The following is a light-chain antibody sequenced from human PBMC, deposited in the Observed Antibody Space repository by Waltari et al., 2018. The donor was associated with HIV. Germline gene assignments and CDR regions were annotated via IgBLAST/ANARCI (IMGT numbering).Light chain of an antibody. CDR1: QSISSN. CDR3: QQYNDWLSWT. Sequence: EIVMTQSPATLSVSPGQRATVSCWASQSISSNLAWYQQRTGQAPRLLVYDASTRVAGIPARFSASGFATEFTLTISSLQSEDFAVYYCQQYNDWLSWTFGQGTKVEMK. J-gene: IGKJ1*01. V-gene: IGKV3-15*01. CDR2: DAS.